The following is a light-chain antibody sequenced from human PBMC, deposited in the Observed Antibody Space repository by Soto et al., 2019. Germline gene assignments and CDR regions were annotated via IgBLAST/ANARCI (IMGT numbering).Light chain of an antibody. V-gene: IGKV3-15*01. CDR3: QQYNDWLPIT. CDR1: QSVSLN. J-gene: IGKJ5*01. CDR2: GAS. Sequence: ETLMTQSPATLSVSPGERVSLSCRASQSVSLNLAWYQQKPGQAPRLLIYGASTRATGIPDRFTGSGSGTQFTLSITNLQSEDFALYYCQQYNDWLPITFGQGTRLAIK.